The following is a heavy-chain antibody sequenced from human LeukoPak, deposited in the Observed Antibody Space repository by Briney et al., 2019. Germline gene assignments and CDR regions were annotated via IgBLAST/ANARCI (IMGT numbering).Heavy chain of an antibody. V-gene: IGHV1-2*02. CDR1: GYTFTGYY. CDR3: ARSLYSSSSGLEY. J-gene: IGHJ4*02. Sequence: ASVKVSCKASGYTFTGYYMHWVRQAPGQGLEWMGWINPNSGGTNYAQKFQGRVTMTRDTSIGTAYMELSRLRSDDTAVYYCARSLYSSSSGLEYWGQGTLVPVSS. CDR2: INPNSGGT. D-gene: IGHD6-6*01.